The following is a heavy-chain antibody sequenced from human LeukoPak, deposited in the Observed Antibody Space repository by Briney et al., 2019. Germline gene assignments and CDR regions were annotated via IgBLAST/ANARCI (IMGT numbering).Heavy chain of an antibody. CDR1: GGPISSYY. J-gene: IGHJ6*02. D-gene: IGHD3-22*01. V-gene: IGHV4-59*08. Sequence: SETLSLTCTVSGGPISSYYWSWIRQPPGKGLEWIGYIYYSGSTNYNPSLKSRVTISVDTSKNQFSLKLSSVTAADTAVCYCARTRNDYYDSSGYYYYGMDVWGQGTTVTVSS. CDR3: ARTRNDYYDSSGYYYYGMDV. CDR2: IYYSGST.